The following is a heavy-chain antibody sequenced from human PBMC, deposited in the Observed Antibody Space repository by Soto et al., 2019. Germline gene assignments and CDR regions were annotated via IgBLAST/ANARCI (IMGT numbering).Heavy chain of an antibody. V-gene: IGHV3-23*01. CDR3: AKDFYGYGLVDFFRH. CDR2: INDTSGNT. D-gene: IGHD2-2*01. J-gene: IGHJ1*01. CDR1: GFTFADYA. Sequence: EVLLLESGGGLVQPGGSLRLSCAASGFTFADYAMSWVRQAPGKGLEWVSGINDTSGNTYYADSVKGRFSISRDNIEITLYLQMNTLTAEDTAVYYGAKDFYGYGLVDFFRHCGQCTLVTVSS.